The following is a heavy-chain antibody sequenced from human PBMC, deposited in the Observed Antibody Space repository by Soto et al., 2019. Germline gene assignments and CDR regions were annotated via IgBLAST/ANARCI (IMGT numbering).Heavy chain of an antibody. V-gene: IGHV1-69*02. D-gene: IGHD2-15*01. CDR1: GGTFISYT. CDR2: TIPILGIA. Sequence: QVQLVHSGAEVKKPGSSVKFSCKASGGTFISYTISWVRQAPGQGLEWMGRTIPILGIANYAQKFQGRVTITADKSTSTAYMELSSLRSEDTAVYYCALNFDCSCGSCYGYFDYWGQGTLVTVS. J-gene: IGHJ4*02. CDR3: ALNFDCSCGSCYGYFDY.